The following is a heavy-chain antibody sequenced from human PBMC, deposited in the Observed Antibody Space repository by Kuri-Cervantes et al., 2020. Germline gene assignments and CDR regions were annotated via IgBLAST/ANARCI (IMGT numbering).Heavy chain of an antibody. CDR2: IYYSGST. D-gene: IGHD2-15*01. CDR1: GGSISRGDYY. V-gene: IGHV4-30-4*01. CDR3: ARVGGVAAMAFDI. Sequence: LRLPCTVSGGSISRGDYYWSWIRQPPGKGLEWIGYIYYSGSTYYNPSLKSRLTISVDTSKNQFSLKLSSVTAADTAVYYCARVGGVAAMAFDIWGQGTMVTVSS. J-gene: IGHJ3*02.